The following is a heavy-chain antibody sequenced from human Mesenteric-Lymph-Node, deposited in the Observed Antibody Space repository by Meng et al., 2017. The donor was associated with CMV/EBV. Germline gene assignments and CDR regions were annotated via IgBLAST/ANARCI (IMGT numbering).Heavy chain of an antibody. J-gene: IGHJ5*02. V-gene: IGHV3-23*01. D-gene: IGHD3-10*01. CDR3: ASKYYCVSGGP. Sequence: AETLSLTCAASGFTFSSYAMSWVRQAPGKGLEWVSAISGSGANTYYADSVKGRFTISRDNSKNTLYLQMNSLRVEDTVAYYCASKYYCVSGGPWGQGTLVTVSS. CDR2: ISGSGANT. CDR1: GFTFSSYA.